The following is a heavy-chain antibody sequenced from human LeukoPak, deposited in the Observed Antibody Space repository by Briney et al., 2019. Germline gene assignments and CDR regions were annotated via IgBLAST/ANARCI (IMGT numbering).Heavy chain of an antibody. CDR3: ARHSSGYYYSY. D-gene: IGHD3-22*01. CDR1: GGSISSSSYY. V-gene: IGHV4-39*01. CDR2: IYYSGST. J-gene: IGHJ4*02. Sequence: SETLSLTCTVSGGSISSSSYYWGWIRQPPGKGLEWIGSIYYSGSTYYNPSLKSRVTISVDTSKNQFSLKLSSVTAADTDVYYCARHSSGYYYSYWGQGTLVTVSS.